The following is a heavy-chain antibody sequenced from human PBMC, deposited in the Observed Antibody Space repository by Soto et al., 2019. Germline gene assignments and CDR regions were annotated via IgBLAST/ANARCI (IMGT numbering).Heavy chain of an antibody. V-gene: IGHV4-39*01. Sequence: LSLTCTVSGGSLSSSSYYWGWIRQPPGKGLEWIGSIYYSGSTYYNPPLKSRVTISVDTSKNQFSLKLSSVTASDTAVYYCARRAYCSSTSCPRDYYYGMDVWGQGTKVTVSS. CDR2: IYYSGST. CDR1: GGSLSSSSYY. CDR3: ARRAYCSSTSCPRDYYYGMDV. J-gene: IGHJ6*02. D-gene: IGHD2-2*01.